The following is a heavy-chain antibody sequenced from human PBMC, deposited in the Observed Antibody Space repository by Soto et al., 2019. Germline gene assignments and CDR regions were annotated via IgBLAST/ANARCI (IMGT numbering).Heavy chain of an antibody. D-gene: IGHD3-9*01. J-gene: IGHJ5*02. V-gene: IGHV4-39*01. CDR1: GGSISSSSYY. CDR2: IYYSGST. Sequence: SETLSLTCTFSGGSISSSSYYWGWIRQPPGKGLEWIGSIYYSGSTYYNPSLKSRVTISVDTSKNQFSLKLSSVTAADTAVYYCARKAHYDILTSYRNWFDPWGQGTLVTVSS. CDR3: ARKAHYDILTSYRNWFDP.